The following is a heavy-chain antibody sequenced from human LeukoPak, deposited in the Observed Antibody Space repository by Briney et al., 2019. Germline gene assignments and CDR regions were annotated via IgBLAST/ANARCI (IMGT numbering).Heavy chain of an antibody. D-gene: IGHD6-19*01. CDR3: ARGPPLSKLHRVNSSGWDLLG. Sequence: ASVKVSCKASGYTFTGYYMHWVRQAPGQGLEWMGWINPNSGGTNYAQKFQGRVTMTRDTSISTAYMELSRLRSEDTAVYYCARGPPLSKLHRVNSSGWDLLGWGQGTLVTVSS. V-gene: IGHV1-2*02. CDR1: GYTFTGYY. CDR2: INPNSGGT. J-gene: IGHJ4*02.